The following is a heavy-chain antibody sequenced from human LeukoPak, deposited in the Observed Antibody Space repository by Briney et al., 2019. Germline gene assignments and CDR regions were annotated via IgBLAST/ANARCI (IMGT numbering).Heavy chain of an antibody. CDR3: ARSPPFGELLS. J-gene: IGHJ4*02. CDR2: IKQDGSEK. Sequence: GGSLRLSCAASGFTFSSYWMSWVRQAPGKGLGWVANIKQDGSEKYDVDSAKGRFTISRDNGKNSLYLQMNSLRAEDTAVYYCARSPPFGELLSWGQRDLVTPSS. V-gene: IGHV3-7*01. CDR1: GFTFSSYW. D-gene: IGHD3-10*01.